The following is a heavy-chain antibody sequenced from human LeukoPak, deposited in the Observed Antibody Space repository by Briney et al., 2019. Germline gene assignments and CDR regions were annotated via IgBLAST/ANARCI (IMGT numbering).Heavy chain of an antibody. CDR3: ASQTSSGYYYGVYFDH. CDR1: GGTFSSYA. D-gene: IGHD3-22*01. Sequence: AVKVSCKASGGTFSSYAMSWVRQAPGQGLEWMGGIIPIFGTANYAQKFQGRVTITADESTSTAYMELSSLRSDDTAVYYCASQTSSGYYYGVYFDHWGQGTLVTVSS. CDR2: IIPIFGTA. V-gene: IGHV1-69*13. J-gene: IGHJ4*02.